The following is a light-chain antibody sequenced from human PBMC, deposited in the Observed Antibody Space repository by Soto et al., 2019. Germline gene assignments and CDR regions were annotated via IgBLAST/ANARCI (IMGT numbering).Light chain of an antibody. CDR3: QQRSNLIT. CDR2: DAS. Sequence: ILLTQSPATLSLSPGERATLSCRASQSVSSYLAWYQQKPGQAPRLLIYDASNRATGIPARFSGSGSGTDFTLTISSLEPEDFAVYYCQQRSNLITFGQGTRLAVK. V-gene: IGKV3-11*01. J-gene: IGKJ5*01. CDR1: QSVSSY.